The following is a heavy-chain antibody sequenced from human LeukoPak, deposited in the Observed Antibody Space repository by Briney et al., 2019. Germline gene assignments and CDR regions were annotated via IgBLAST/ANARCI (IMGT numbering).Heavy chain of an antibody. J-gene: IGHJ5*02. CDR3: ARDRSSGYYFDWFDP. CDR1: GGSISSYY. D-gene: IGHD3-22*01. CDR2: IHTSGST. V-gene: IGHV4-4*07. Sequence: PSETLSLTCTVSGGSISSYYWSWIRQPAGKGLEWIGRIHTSGSTNYNPSLKSRVTMSVDTSTNQFSLNLSSVTAADTAVYYCARDRSSGYYFDWFDPWGQGTLVTVS.